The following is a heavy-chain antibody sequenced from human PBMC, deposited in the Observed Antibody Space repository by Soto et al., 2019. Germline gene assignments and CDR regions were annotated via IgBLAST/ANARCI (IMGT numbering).Heavy chain of an antibody. CDR3: ARHEALGDGYNRGGMDV. D-gene: IGHD5-18*01. CDR2: IYYSGST. J-gene: IGHJ6*02. Sequence: PSETLSLTCTVSGGPISSSSYSWGWIRQPPGKGLEWIGNIYYSGSTHYNPSLKSRVTISVDTSKNQFSLKLSSVTAADTAVYYCARHEALGDGYNRGGMDVWGQGTTVTVSS. CDR1: GGPISSSSYS. V-gene: IGHV4-39*01.